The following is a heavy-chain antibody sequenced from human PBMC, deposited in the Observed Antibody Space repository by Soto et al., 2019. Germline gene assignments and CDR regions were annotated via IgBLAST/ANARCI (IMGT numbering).Heavy chain of an antibody. J-gene: IGHJ4*02. Sequence: QVQLVESGGGVVQPGRSLRLSCAASGFTCSSYGMHWVRQAPGKGLEWVAVIWYDGSNKYYADSVKGRFTISRDNSKNTLYLQMNSLRAEDTAVYYCARERRVVVPAIRPYYFDYWGQGTLVTVSS. V-gene: IGHV3-33*01. CDR2: IWYDGSNK. D-gene: IGHD2-21*02. CDR1: GFTCSSYG. CDR3: ARERRVVVPAIRPYYFDY.